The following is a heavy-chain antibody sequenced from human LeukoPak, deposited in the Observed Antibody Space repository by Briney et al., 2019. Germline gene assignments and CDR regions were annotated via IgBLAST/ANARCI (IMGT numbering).Heavy chain of an antibody. Sequence: SETLSLTCTVSGGSISSYYWSWIRQPPGKGLEWIGYIYYSGSTNYNPSLKSRVTISLDTSKNQFSLKLSSVTAADTAVYYCASREGYCSGTRCYVYFDFWGQGIVVTVSS. CDR2: IYYSGST. CDR3: ASREGYCSGTRCYVYFDF. CDR1: GGSISSYY. J-gene: IGHJ4*02. D-gene: IGHD2-2*01. V-gene: IGHV4-59*01.